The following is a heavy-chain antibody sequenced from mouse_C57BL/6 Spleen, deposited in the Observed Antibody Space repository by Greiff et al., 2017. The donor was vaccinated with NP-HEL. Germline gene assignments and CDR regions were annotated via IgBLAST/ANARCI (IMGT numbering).Heavy chain of an antibody. Sequence: QVQLQQPGAELVKPGASVKLSCKASGYTFTSYWMHWVKQRPGQGLEWIGMIHPNSGSTNYNEKFKSKATLTVDKSSSTAYMQLSSLTSEDSAVYYGANLYYDWGWYFDVWGTGTTVTVSS. J-gene: IGHJ1*03. CDR2: IHPNSGST. CDR3: ANLYYDWGWYFDV. D-gene: IGHD2-4*01. CDR1: GYTFTSYW. V-gene: IGHV1-64*01.